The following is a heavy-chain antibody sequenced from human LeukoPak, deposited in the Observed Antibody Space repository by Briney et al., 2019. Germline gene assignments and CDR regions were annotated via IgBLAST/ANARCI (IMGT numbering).Heavy chain of an antibody. CDR1: GYTFTSYY. V-gene: IGHV1-46*01. CDR3: AREFRVSYFDY. CDR2: INPSGGST. J-gene: IGHJ4*02. D-gene: IGHD6-13*01. Sequence: ASVKVSCKASGYTFTSYYMHWVRQAPGQGLEWMGIINPSGGSTSYAQKFQGRVTITADESTSTAYMELSSLRSEDTAVYYCAREFRVSYFDYWGQGTLVTVSS.